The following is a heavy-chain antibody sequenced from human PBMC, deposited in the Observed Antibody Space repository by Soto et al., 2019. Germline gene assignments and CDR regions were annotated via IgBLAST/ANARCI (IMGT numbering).Heavy chain of an antibody. V-gene: IGHV3-64D*06. CDR2: ISSNGGST. J-gene: IGHJ5*02. Sequence: ALMLSCAAAGFTFSSYAMHWVRQSPGKGLEYVSAISSNGGSTYYADSVKGGFTISRDNSKNTLYLQMSSLRAEDTAVYYCVKDRYDSSGYYDWFDPWGQGTLVTVSS. CDR1: GFTFSSYA. D-gene: IGHD3-22*01. CDR3: VKDRYDSSGYYDWFDP.